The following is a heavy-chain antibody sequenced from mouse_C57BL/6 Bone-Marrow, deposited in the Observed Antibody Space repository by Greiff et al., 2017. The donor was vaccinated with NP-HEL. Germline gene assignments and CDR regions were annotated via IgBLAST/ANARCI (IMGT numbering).Heavy chain of an antibody. CDR2: IYPGDGDT. CDR1: GYAFSSSW. D-gene: IGHD1-1*01. Sequence: QVQLKQSGPELVKPGASVKISCKASGYAFSSSWMNWVKQRPGKGLEWIGRIYPGDGDTNYNGKFKGKATLTADKSSSTAYMQLSSLTSEDSAVYFCARGGPFITTVVGAMDYWGQGTSVTVSS. V-gene: IGHV1-82*01. CDR3: ARGGPFITTVVGAMDY. J-gene: IGHJ4*01.